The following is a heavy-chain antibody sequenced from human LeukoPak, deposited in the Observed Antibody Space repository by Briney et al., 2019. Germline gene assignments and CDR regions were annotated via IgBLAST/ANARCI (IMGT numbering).Heavy chain of an antibody. CDR1: GSTFSGYW. CDR3: AGGTGWLIDY. V-gene: IGHV3-7*04. D-gene: IGHD6-19*01. J-gene: IGHJ4*02. Sequence: PGGSLRLSCAASGSTFSGYWMNWVRQVPGKGLEWVANIKQDGSEKYYVDSVKGRFTISRDNAKNSLYLQLNSLRAEDTAVSYCAGGTGWLIDYWGQGTLVTVSS. CDR2: IKQDGSEK.